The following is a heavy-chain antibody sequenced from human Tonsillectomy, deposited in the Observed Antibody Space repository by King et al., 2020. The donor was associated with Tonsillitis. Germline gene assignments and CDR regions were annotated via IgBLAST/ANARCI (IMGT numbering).Heavy chain of an antibody. CDR2: IRYDARDK. D-gene: IGHD2-2*01. V-gene: IGHV3-30*02. J-gene: IGHJ3*02. CDR3: AKDKWYTSTSCFDLGSFNM. Sequence: QLVQSGGGVVQPGGSLRLSCAASGFTLSSYGMHWVRQAPGKGLEWVAYIRYDARDKYYAKSVEGRFTISRDNSKNTLYLQMTSLRAEDTAVYYCAKDKWYTSTSCFDLGSFNMWGQGTKVTVSS. CDR1: GFTLSSYG.